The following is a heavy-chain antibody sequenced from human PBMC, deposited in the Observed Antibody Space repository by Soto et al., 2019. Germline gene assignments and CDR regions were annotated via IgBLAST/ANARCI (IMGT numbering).Heavy chain of an antibody. CDR2: IYYSGST. CDR3: ARAPVATPLRWSDS. J-gene: IGHJ5*01. D-gene: IGHD5-12*01. Sequence: PSETLSLTCTVSGGSISSYYWSWIRQPPGKGLEWIGYIYYSGSTNYNPSLKIRVTISVDTSQNQFSLKLSSVTAADTAVYYCARAPVATPLRWSDSWGQGPLLTVSS. V-gene: IGHV4-59*01. CDR1: GGSISSYY.